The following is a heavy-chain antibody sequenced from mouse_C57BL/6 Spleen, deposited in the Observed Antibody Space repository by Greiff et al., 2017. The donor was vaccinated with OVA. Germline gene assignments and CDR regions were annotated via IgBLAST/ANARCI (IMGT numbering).Heavy chain of an antibody. V-gene: IGHV1-69*01. CDR3: AIWGTTVVAPFDY. CDR1: GYTFTSYW. D-gene: IGHD1-1*01. J-gene: IGHJ2*01. CDR2: IDPSDSYT. Sequence: VQLQQPGAELVMPGASVKLSCKASGYTFTSYWMHWVKQRPGQGLEWIGEIDPSDSYTNYNQKFKGNSTLTVDKSSSTAYMQLSSLTSEDSAVYYCAIWGTTVVAPFDYWGQGTTRTVSS.